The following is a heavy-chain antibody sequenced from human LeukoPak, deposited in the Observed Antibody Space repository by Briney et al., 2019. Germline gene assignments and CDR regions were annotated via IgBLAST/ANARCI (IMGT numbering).Heavy chain of an antibody. Sequence: GGSLRLSCAASGFTFSSYSMNWVRQAPGKGLEWVSYISSSSSTIYYADSVKGRFTISRDNAKDSLYLQMSSLRAEDTAAYYCAREGVGFDPWGQGTLVTVSS. CDR1: GFTFSSYS. V-gene: IGHV3-48*01. J-gene: IGHJ5*02. CDR2: ISSSSSTI. CDR3: AREGVGFDP. D-gene: IGHD3-10*01.